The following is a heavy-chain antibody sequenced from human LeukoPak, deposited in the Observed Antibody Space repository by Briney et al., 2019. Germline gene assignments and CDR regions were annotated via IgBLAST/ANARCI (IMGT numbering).Heavy chain of an antibody. CDR3: ARGGPFFSSSSSKEYYFDY. Sequence: GSVKVSCNASGYDFINYGITWVRQAPGQGLEWMGWISLYNGNTDYKLQGRVTMTTDTSTSTAYMELRSLRSDDTAVYYCARGGPFFSSSSSKEYYFDYWGQGTLVTVSS. J-gene: IGHJ4*02. CDR1: GYDFINYG. V-gene: IGHV1-18*01. D-gene: IGHD6-6*01. CDR2: ISLYNGNT.